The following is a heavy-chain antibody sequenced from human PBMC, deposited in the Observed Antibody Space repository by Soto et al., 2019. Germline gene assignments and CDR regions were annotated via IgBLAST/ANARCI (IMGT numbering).Heavy chain of an antibody. CDR1: GYTFTGYY. CDR3: ARGTESYSYGYDCYYGMDV. J-gene: IGHJ6*02. CDR2: INPNSGGT. V-gene: IGHV1-2*02. Sequence: ASVKVSCKASGYTFTGYYMHWVRQAPGQGLEWMGWINPNSGGTNYAQKFQGRVTMTRDTSISTAYMELSRLRSDDTAVYYCARGTESYSYGYDCYYGMDVWGQGTTVTVSS. D-gene: IGHD5-18*01.